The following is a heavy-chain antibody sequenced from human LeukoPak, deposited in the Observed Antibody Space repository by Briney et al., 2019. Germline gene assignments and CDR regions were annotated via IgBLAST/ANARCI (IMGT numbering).Heavy chain of an antibody. J-gene: IGHJ4*02. Sequence: GGSLRLSCAASGFTFSSYAMHWVRQAPGKGLEWVALISFDGSDKYYADSVKGRCAISRDNSKNTLYLQMNSLRAEDTAVYYCARDPRYGSGSYSNDYWGQGTLVTVSS. CDR1: GFTFSSYA. CDR3: ARDPRYGSGSYSNDY. CDR2: ISFDGSDK. V-gene: IGHV3-30*09. D-gene: IGHD3-10*01.